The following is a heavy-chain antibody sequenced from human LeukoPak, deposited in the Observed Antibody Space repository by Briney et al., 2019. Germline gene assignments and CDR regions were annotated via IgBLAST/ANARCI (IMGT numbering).Heavy chain of an antibody. CDR2: IHYNGNT. J-gene: IGHJ2*01. D-gene: IGHD2-8*01. V-gene: IGHV4-39*01. CDR3: ARQDCTHGTRYRGHGFFDV. CDR1: GASISSGAYY. Sequence: KPSETLPLTCTVSGASISSGAYYWGWIRQPPGMGLEWIGSIHYNGNTYYIPSLKSRVTISVDTSKNQFSLKLTSVTAADTAVYYCARQDCTHGTRYRGHGFFDVWGRGSRVTVSS.